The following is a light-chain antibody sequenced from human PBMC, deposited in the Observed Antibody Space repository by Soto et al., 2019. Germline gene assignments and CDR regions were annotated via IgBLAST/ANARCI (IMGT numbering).Light chain of an antibody. J-gene: IGLJ1*01. CDR2: EVS. Sequence: QSALTQPASVSGSPGQSITISCTGTSSDVGSYNYVSWYQQHPGKAPQLMIYEVSARPSGISSRFSGSKAGNTASLTISGLQTEDKADYYCNSYTRSSTLFGTGTKVTAL. CDR3: NSYTRSSTL. CDR1: SSDVGSYNY. V-gene: IGLV2-14*01.